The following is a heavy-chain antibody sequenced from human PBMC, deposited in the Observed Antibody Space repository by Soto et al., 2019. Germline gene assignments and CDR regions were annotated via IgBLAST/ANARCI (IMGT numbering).Heavy chain of an antibody. CDR3: AHGDGSSYDCRGRLGFDP. Sequence: QITLKESGPTLVKPTQTLTLTCPFSAFSLRTRGVGVGWIRQPPGKALEWLALIYWDDDKRSNPPLKRRLTITTDTSSNPVVLTMTNIDPEVTVTVCCAHGDGSSYDCRGRLGFDPWGQGTLVTVSS. J-gene: IGHJ5*02. D-gene: IGHD3-22*01. CDR2: IYWDDDK. CDR1: AFSLRTRGVG. V-gene: IGHV2-5*02.